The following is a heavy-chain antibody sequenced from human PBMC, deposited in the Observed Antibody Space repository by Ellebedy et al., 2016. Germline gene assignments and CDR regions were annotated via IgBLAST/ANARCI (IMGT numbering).Heavy chain of an antibody. Sequence: GESLKISXTASGFNFNTFFMSWVRQAPGKGLEWVSTISADSDTTRLADSVKGRFTMSRDIPKNTVYLQMNRLRAEDTAVYYCRQGHYANYWGQGTLVTVSS. CDR2: ISADSDTT. V-gene: IGHV3-23*01. CDR3: RQGHYANY. J-gene: IGHJ4*02. CDR1: GFNFNTFF. D-gene: IGHD4-17*01.